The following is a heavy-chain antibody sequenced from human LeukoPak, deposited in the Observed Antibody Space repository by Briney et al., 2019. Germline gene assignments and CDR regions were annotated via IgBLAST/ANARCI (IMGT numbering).Heavy chain of an antibody. CDR2: FDPEDGET. J-gene: IGHJ3*02. CDR1: GYTLTELS. CDR3: ATDLGGPFDI. V-gene: IGHV1-24*01. Sequence: SSVKVSCKVSGYTLTELSMHGVRQAPGKELEWMGGFDPEDGETIYAQKFQGRVTMTEDTSTDTAYMELSSLRSEDTAVYYCATDLGGPFDIWGQGTMVTVSS.